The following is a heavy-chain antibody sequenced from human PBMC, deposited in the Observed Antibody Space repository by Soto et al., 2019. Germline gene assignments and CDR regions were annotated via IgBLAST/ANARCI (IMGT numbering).Heavy chain of an antibody. V-gene: IGHV1-18*04. CDR1: GYSFTGYS. D-gene: IGHD2-15*01. CDR3: ARVVVVVVAAAPQYYYYYMDV. CDR2: ISAYNGNT. J-gene: IGHJ6*03. Sequence: ASVKVSCKASGYSFTGYSMHWVRQAPGQGLEWMGWISAYNGNTNYAQKLQGRVTMTTDTSTSTAYMELRSLRSDDTAVYYCARVVVVVVAAAPQYYYYYMDVWGKGTTVTVSS.